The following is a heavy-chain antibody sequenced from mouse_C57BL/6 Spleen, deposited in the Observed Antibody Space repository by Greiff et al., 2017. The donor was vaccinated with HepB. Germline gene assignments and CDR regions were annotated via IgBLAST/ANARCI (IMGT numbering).Heavy chain of an antibody. D-gene: IGHD1-2*01. CDR2: IHPTNGST. V-gene: IGHV1-64*01. J-gene: IGHJ3*01. CDR1: GYTFTSYW. CDR3: ARGGTHNYGTRSWFAY. Sequence: QVQLQQPGAELVKPGASVKLSCKASGYTFTSYWMHWVKQRPGQGLEWIGMIHPTNGSTNYNEKFKSKATLTVDKSSSTAYMQLSSLTSEDSAVYYCARGGTHNYGTRSWFAYWGQGTLVTVSA.